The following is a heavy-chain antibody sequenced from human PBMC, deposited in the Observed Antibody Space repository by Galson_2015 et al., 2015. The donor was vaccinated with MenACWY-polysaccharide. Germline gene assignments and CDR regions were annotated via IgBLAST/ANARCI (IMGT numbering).Heavy chain of an antibody. CDR2: ISGSGDST. CDR3: ALGNYYFDY. D-gene: IGHD1-7*01. Sequence: SLRLSCAASGFTFSSYAMSWVRQAPGKGLECVSVISGSGDSTYNADSVKGRFTFSRDNSKNTLYLQMNSLRAEDTAVYYYALGNYYFDYWGQGTLVTVSS. CDR1: GFTFSSYA. V-gene: IGHV3-23*01. J-gene: IGHJ4*02.